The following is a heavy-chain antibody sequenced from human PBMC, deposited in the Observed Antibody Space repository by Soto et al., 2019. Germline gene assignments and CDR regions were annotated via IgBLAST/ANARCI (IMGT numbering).Heavy chain of an antibody. Sequence: QTLTLTCAISGDSISSVRAAWNWIRQSPSRGLEWLGRTYYRSKWHNDYAPSVKSRISINPDTSKNQFSLQLNSVIPEDTAVYYCARDPPAFHSAFDSWGQGTLVTVSS. V-gene: IGHV6-1*01. CDR2: TYYRSKWHN. CDR3: ARDPPAFHSAFDS. CDR1: GDSISSVRAA. D-gene: IGHD4-4*01. J-gene: IGHJ4*02.